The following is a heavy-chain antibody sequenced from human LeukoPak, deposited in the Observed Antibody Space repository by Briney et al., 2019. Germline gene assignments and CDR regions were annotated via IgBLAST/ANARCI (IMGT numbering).Heavy chain of an antibody. CDR2: IYYSGST. J-gene: IGHJ6*03. V-gene: IGHV4-59*01. D-gene: IGHD6-19*01. CDR1: GGSISSYY. CDR3: AREGYSSGWYRSVSYMDV. Sequence: SETLSLTCTVSGGSISSYYWSWIRQPPGKGLEWIGYIYYSGSTNYNPSLKSRVTISVDTSKNQFSLKLSSVTAADTAVYYCAREGYSSGWYRSVSYMDVWGKGTTVTISS.